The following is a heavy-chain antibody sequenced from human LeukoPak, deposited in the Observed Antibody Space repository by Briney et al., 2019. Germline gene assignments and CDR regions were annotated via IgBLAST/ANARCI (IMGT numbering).Heavy chain of an antibody. J-gene: IGHJ4*02. D-gene: IGHD5-12*01. CDR3: VRGGDYGSAYDYFRY. Sequence: SETLSLTCTVSGDSITNGIFHWSWIRQPAGKELEWIGRIYTGGNTAYNPSLNSRVTMSLDTSENQFSLKLTSVTAADTAVYYCVRGGDYGSAYDYFRYWGQGTLVSVSS. CDR2: IYTGGNT. CDR1: GDSITNGIFH. V-gene: IGHV4-61*02.